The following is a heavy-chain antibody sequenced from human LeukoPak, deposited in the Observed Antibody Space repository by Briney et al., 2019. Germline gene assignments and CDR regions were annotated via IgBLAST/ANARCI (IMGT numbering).Heavy chain of an antibody. CDR3: ARDANYTNWYNWFDP. CDR1: GFTFRGYA. Sequence: GGSLRLSCTASGFTFRGYAMTWVRQSPQKGLEWVSAITGSGENTKYAESVKGRFTISRDNSKNTLYLQMSSLRSDDTALYYCARDANYTNWYNWFDPWGQGTLVTVSS. CDR2: ITGSGENT. V-gene: IGHV3-23*01. J-gene: IGHJ5*02. D-gene: IGHD1-1*01.